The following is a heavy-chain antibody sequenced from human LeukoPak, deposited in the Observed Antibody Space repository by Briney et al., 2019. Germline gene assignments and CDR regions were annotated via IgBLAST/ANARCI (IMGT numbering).Heavy chain of an antibody. CDR1: GGSISGYY. J-gene: IGHJ3*02. V-gene: IGHV4-59*01. CDR2: IYYSGST. CDR3: ARYVGPFDI. Sequence: KPSETLSLTCTVSGGSISGYYWTWIRQPPGKGPEWIGYIYYSGSTDYNPSLKSRVTISVDTSKNQFSLKLSSVTAADTAVYYCARYVGPFDIWGPGTMVTVSS. D-gene: IGHD1-26*01.